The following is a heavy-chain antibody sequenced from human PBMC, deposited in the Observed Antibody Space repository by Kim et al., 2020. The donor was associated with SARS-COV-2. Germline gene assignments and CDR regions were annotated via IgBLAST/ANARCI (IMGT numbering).Heavy chain of an antibody. Sequence: GGSLRLSCEASGFSFSNYAMNWVRQAPGKGLEWVSTISGSGTTTYYADSVKGRFTISRDISKNTLYLQMNSLRVEDTAVYYCAKDMYSSGWSDYWGQGTL. CDR2: ISGSGTTT. CDR1: GFSFSNYA. V-gene: IGHV3-23*01. D-gene: IGHD6-19*01. CDR3: AKDMYSSGWSDY. J-gene: IGHJ4*02.